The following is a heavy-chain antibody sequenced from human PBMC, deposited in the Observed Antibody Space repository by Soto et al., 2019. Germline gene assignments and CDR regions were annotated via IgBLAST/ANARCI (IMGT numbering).Heavy chain of an antibody. D-gene: IGHD2-21*01. Sequence: QVQLRESGPGLVKPSETLSLTCTVSGGSISDYYWSWIRQPPGKGLEWIGYVHYSGSTNYNPSLNTRVTISVDKSKHQFALKLTSVTAADTAVYYCAREVRDGTTWYFDYWGQGTLVTVSS. V-gene: IGHV4-59*01. CDR2: VHYSGST. J-gene: IGHJ4*02. CDR1: GGSISDYY. CDR3: AREVRDGTTWYFDY.